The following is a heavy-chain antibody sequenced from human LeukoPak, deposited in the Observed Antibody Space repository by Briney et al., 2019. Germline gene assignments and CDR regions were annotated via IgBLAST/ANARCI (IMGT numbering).Heavy chain of an antibody. D-gene: IGHD3-10*01. CDR2: IDYSGYT. CDR3: ARGGYYGSGNDFRFDP. Sequence: PSETLSLTCTVYGGSISSDYWSWIRQPPGKGLEWIGYIDYSGYTNYNPSLKSRVTISVDTSKNQFSLKLTSVTAADTAVYFCARGGYYGSGNDFRFDPWGQGTLVTVSS. V-gene: IGHV4-59*13. J-gene: IGHJ5*02. CDR1: GGSISSDY.